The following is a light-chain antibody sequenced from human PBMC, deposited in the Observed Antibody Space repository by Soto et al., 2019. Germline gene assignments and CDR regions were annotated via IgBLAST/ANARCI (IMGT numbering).Light chain of an antibody. CDR2: EVS. Sequence: QSVLTQPASVSGSPGQSITISCTGTSSDVGGYNYVSWYQQHPGKAPKVMIYEVSNRPSEVSNRFSGSKSGNTASLTISGLQTEDGADYYCSSYTSGSTRVFGGGTKLTVL. CDR3: SSYTSGSTRV. J-gene: IGLJ3*02. CDR1: SSDVGGYNY. V-gene: IGLV2-14*01.